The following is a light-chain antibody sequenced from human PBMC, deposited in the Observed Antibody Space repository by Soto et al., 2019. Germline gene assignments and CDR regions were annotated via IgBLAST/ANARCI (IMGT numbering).Light chain of an antibody. CDR3: QQTYITPFT. V-gene: IGKV1-39*01. CDR1: QTINNN. J-gene: IGKJ5*01. CDR2: SSS. Sequence: DIEMTQSPSSLSASVGDRVTISCRTSQTINNNLTWYQQRPGKAPKLLIYSSSILLNGVPPRFSGSGSGSDFTLTISSLQPEDFATYFCQQTYITPFTFGQGTRLDIK.